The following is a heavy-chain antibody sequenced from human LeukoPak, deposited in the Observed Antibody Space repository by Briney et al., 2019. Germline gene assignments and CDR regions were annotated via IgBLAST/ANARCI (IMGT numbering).Heavy chain of an antibody. D-gene: IGHD2-2*02. J-gene: IGHJ3*02. CDR1: GYTFTKYY. CDR3: AIEFATVVVSAVISAFDI. Sequence: ASVKVSCKASGYTFTKYYIHWVRQAPVQGLEWMGLINPGGDNTNYAQNFQGRVTMTRYTSIRTAYMELSRLRSDDTAVYYCAIEFATVVVSAVISAFDIWGQGTMVTVSS. CDR2: INPGGDNT. V-gene: IGHV1-46*01.